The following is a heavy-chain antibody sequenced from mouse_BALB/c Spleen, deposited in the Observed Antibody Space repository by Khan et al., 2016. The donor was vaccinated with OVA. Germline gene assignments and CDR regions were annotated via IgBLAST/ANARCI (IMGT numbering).Heavy chain of an antibody. J-gene: IGHJ3*01. D-gene: IGHD1-1*01. V-gene: IGHV1-4*01. Sequence: QVQLKQSGAELTRPGASVKMSCKASGYTFTSYTMHWLKQRPGQGLEWIGYINPSNDYTNYNQKFQDKATLTADKSSTTAYMQLNSLTSEDSAVYYCASSGAYYSSRAWFAFWGQGTLVTVSA. CDR2: INPSNDYT. CDR1: GYTFTSYT. CDR3: ASSGAYYSSRAWFAF.